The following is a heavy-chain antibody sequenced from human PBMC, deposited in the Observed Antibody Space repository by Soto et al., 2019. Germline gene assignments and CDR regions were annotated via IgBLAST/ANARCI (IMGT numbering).Heavy chain of an antibody. J-gene: IGHJ4*02. CDR2: IYYSGST. V-gene: IGHV4-59*01. CDR1: GGFIISDY. D-gene: IGHD5-12*01. Sequence: SETLSLTCTVSGGFIISDYWIWIRQPPGQGLEWIGYIYYSGSTKYNPSLKSRVTMSVDTSKNQFSLKLISVTAADTAKYFCAREGNLGRWLQPLDFWGQGTLVTVSS. CDR3: AREGNLGRWLQPLDF.